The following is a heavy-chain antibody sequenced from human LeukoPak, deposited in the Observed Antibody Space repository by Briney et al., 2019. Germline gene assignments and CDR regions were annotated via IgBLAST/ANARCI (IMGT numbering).Heavy chain of an antibody. CDR3: AKGPIPGFDY. CDR2: TSYDGSNK. CDR1: GFSFSYYA. J-gene: IGHJ4*02. Sequence: GGSLRLSCAASGFSFSYYAIHWVRQAPGKGLEWVAVTSYDGSNKYYANSVKGRFTISRDNSKSTLYLQMNSLRAEDTAVYYCAKGPIPGFDYWGQGALVTVSS. V-gene: IGHV3-30*04.